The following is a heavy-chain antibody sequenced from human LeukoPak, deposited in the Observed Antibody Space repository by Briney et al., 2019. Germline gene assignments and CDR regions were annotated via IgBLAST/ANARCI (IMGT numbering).Heavy chain of an antibody. CDR1: GFTFSSYW. D-gene: IGHD3-16*01. CDR2: IKQDGSKK. J-gene: IGHJ4*02. Sequence: GGSLRLSCAASGFTFSSYWMSWVRQAPGKGLEWVANIKQDGSKKYSVDSVKGRFPTSRDNAKSSLYLQMNSLRAEDTAVYYCARHYAIHRFSRTRASFDYWGQGTLVTVSS. CDR3: ARHYAIHRFSRTRASFDY. V-gene: IGHV3-7*01.